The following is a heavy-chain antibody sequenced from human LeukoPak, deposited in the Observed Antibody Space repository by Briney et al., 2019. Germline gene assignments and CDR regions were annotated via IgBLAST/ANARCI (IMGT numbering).Heavy chain of an antibody. CDR3: AKDLRPGQLWPLFDY. V-gene: IGHV3-23*01. J-gene: IGHJ4*02. CDR2: ISGSGGST. D-gene: IGHD5-18*01. Sequence: GGSLRLPCAASGFTFSSYAMSWVRQAPGKGLEWVSAISGSGGSTYCADSVKGRFTISRDNSKNTLYLQMNSLRAEDTAVYYCAKDLRPGQLWPLFDYWGQGTLVTVSS. CDR1: GFTFSSYA.